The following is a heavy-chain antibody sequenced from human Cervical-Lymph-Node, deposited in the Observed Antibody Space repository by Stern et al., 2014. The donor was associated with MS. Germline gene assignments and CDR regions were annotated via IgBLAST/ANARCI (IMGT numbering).Heavy chain of an antibody. CDR2: IYYSGST. Sequence: QLQLQESGPGLVKPSETLSLTCTVSGGSISSYYWSWIRQPPGKGLEWIGYIYYSGSTNYNPSLKSRVTISVDTSKNQFSLKLSSVTAADTAVYYCAGYSAFVGYWGQGTLVTVSS. D-gene: IGHD2-2*01. J-gene: IGHJ4*02. CDR1: GGSISSYY. V-gene: IGHV4-59*01. CDR3: AGYSAFVGY.